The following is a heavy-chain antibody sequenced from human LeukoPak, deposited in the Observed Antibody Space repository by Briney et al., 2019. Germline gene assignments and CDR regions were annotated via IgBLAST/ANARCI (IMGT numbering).Heavy chain of an antibody. V-gene: IGHV4-59*08. CDR1: GGSISSYY. Sequence: PSETLSLTCTVPGGSISSYYWSWIRQPPGKGLEWIGYIYYSGSTNYNPSLKSRVTISVDTSKNQFSLKLSSVTAADTAVYYCARLSSIGSVALGLDYWGQGTLVTVSS. D-gene: IGHD5/OR15-5a*01. CDR3: ARLSSIGSVALGLDY. CDR2: IYYSGST. J-gene: IGHJ4*02.